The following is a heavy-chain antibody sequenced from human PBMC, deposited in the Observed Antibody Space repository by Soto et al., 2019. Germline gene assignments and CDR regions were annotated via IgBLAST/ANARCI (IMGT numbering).Heavy chain of an antibody. D-gene: IGHD2-21*02. CDR3: ARGCGGDCRLFDY. V-gene: IGHV1-18*04. CDR1: GYTFTTYG. J-gene: IGHJ4*02. CDR2: ITTYNSNT. Sequence: ASVKVSCKTSGYTFTTYGITWVRQAPGQGLEWLGWITTYNSNTNYAQNLHGRLTMTIDASTSTAYMELRSLRSDDTAVYYCARGCGGDCRLFDYWGQGTLGTVSS.